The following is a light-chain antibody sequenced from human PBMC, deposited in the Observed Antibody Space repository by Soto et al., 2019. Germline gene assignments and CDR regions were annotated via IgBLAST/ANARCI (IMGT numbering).Light chain of an antibody. Sequence: QSALTQPASVSGSPGQSITISCTGTSGDVGGYKYVSWYQQHTGKAPKLMIYEVSNRPSGVSNRFSGSKSGNTASLSISGLQAEYEADYYCSSYTSSSPYVFGTGTKLTVL. CDR2: EVS. CDR3: SSYTSSSPYV. CDR1: SGDVGGYKY. J-gene: IGLJ1*01. V-gene: IGLV2-14*01.